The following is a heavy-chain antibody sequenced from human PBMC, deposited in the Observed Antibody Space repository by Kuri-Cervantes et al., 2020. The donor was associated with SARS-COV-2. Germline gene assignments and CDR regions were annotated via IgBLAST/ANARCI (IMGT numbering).Heavy chain of an antibody. Sequence: ASVKVSCKASGYTFTSYGISWVRQAPGQGLEWMGWISAYNGNTNYAQKLQGRVTMTTDTSTSTAYMELRSLRSDDTAVYYCARHNYYDSSGTFDCWGQGTLVTVSS. CDR1: GYTFTSYG. CDR2: ISAYNGNT. V-gene: IGHV1-18*01. J-gene: IGHJ4*02. D-gene: IGHD3-22*01. CDR3: ARHNYYDSSGTFDC.